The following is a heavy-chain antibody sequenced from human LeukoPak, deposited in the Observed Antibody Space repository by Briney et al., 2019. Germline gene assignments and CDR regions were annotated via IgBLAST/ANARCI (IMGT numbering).Heavy chain of an antibody. CDR3: ARDYYDSRPNRWARIAYYYGMDV. CDR2: INPSGGST. V-gene: IGHV1-46*01. J-gene: IGHJ6*02. D-gene: IGHD3-22*01. Sequence: ASVKVSCKASGYTFTSYYMHWVRQAPGQGLEWMGIINPSGGSTSYAQKFQGRVTMTRDTSTSTVYMELSSLRSEDTAVYYCARDYYDSRPNRWARIAYYYGMDVWGQGTTVTVSS. CDR1: GYTFTSYY.